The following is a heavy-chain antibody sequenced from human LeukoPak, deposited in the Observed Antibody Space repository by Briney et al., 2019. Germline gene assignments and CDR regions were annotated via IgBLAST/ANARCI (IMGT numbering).Heavy chain of an antibody. J-gene: IGHJ6*02. D-gene: IGHD6-13*01. V-gene: IGHV1-8*01. Sequence: GASVKVSCKASGYTFTSYDINWVRQATGQGLEWMGWMNPNSGNTGYAQKFQGRVTMTRNTSISTAYMELSSLRSEDTAVYYCASSSYSSSWPSHYYGMDVWGQGTTVTVSS. CDR3: ASSSYSSSWPSHYYGMDV. CDR2: MNPNSGNT. CDR1: GYTFTSYD.